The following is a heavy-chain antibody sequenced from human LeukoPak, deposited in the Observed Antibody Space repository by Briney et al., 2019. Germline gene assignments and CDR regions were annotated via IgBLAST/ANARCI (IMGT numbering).Heavy chain of an antibody. Sequence: GGSLRLSCAASGFTFSSYWMHWVRQAPGNGLVRVSRINSDGSSTSYADSVKGRFTISRDNAKNTLYLQMNSLRAEDTAVYYCARVSLWFGEYDYYYYGMDVWGQGTTVTVSS. J-gene: IGHJ6*02. CDR2: INSDGSST. CDR1: GFTFSSYW. D-gene: IGHD3-10*01. CDR3: ARVSLWFGEYDYYYYGMDV. V-gene: IGHV3-74*01.